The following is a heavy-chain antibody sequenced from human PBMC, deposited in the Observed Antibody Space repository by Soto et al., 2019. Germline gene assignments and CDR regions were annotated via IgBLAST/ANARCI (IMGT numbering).Heavy chain of an antibody. CDR2: IYTSGST. CDR3: ARTVGAAYYFDF. V-gene: IGHV4-4*07. Sequence: PSETLSLTCTVSGGSISSYYWTWIRQSAGKGLEWIGRIYTSGSTNYNPSLKSRVTMSIDTSNKHFSLSLKSVTAADTAVYYRARTVGAAYYFDFWGQGALVTVSS. D-gene: IGHD1-26*01. J-gene: IGHJ4*02. CDR1: GGSISSYY.